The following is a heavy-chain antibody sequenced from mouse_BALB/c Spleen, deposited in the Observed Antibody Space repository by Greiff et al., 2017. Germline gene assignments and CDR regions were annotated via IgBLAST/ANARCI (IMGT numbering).Heavy chain of an antibody. D-gene: IGHD3-2*01. Sequence: QVQLQQSGAELMKPGASVKISCKATGYTFSSYWIEWVKQRPGHGLEWIGEILPGSGSTNYNEKFKGKATFTADTSSNTAYMQLSSLTSEDSAVYYCASSIKDSSGYPWFAYWGQGTLVTVSA. CDR3: ASSIKDSSGYPWFAY. J-gene: IGHJ3*01. CDR1: GYTFSSYW. CDR2: ILPGSGST. V-gene: IGHV1-9*01.